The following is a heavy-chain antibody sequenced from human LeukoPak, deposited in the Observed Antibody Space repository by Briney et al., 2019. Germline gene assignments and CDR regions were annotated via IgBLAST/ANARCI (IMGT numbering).Heavy chain of an antibody. V-gene: IGHV1-2*02. D-gene: IGHD3-10*01. CDR3: ARDLFAWIKSYGYYFDY. CDR2: INPNSGGT. J-gene: IGHJ4*02. CDR1: GYTFTGYY. Sequence: ASVTVSCTASGYTFTGYYMHWVRQAPGQGLEWMGWINPNSGGTNYAQKFQGRVTMTRDTSISTAYMELSRLRSDDTAVYYCARDLFAWIKSYGYYFDYWGQGTLVTVSS.